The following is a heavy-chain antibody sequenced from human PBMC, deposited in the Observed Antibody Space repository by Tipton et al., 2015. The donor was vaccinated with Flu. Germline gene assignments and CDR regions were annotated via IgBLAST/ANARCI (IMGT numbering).Heavy chain of an antibody. CDR1: GYTSSNHD. CDR2: MSPNSGNT. CDR3: ATSPPDSSAIDQ. D-gene: IGHD6-6*01. V-gene: IGHV1-8*01. J-gene: IGHJ5*02. Sequence: QLVQSGAEVKKPGASVRVSCRASGYTSSNHDINWIRQAAGQGLEWMGWMSPNSGNTGYAQKFQGRVTMTRDTSARTAYMELTSLTSEDTAIYFCATSPPDSSAIDQWGQGTLVTVSS.